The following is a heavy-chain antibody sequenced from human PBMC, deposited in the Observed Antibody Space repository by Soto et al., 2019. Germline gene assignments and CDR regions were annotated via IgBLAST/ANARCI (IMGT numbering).Heavy chain of an antibody. CDR3: ASGITGTTLASPLDY. J-gene: IGHJ4*01. CDR1: GYTFTSYG. Sequence: ASVKVSCKASGYTFTSYGISWVRQAPGQGLEWMGWISAYNGNTNHAQKLQGRVTMTTDTSTSTAYMELRSLRSDDTAVYYCASGITGTTLASPLDYWGQEPWSPSPQ. V-gene: IGHV1-18*01. CDR2: ISAYNGNT. D-gene: IGHD1-7*01.